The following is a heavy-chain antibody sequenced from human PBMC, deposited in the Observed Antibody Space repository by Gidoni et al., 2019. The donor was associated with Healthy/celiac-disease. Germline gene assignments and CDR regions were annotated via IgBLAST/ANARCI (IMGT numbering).Heavy chain of an antibody. D-gene: IGHD6-19*01. CDR3: ARDLTGYSSGWYRVFDY. CDR2: INPNSGGT. V-gene: IGHV1-2*02. Sequence: QVQLVQSGAEVKKPGASVKVSCKASGYTFTGYHMHWVRQAPGQGLEWMGWINPNSGGTNYAQKFQGRVTMTRDTSISTAYMELSRLRSDDTAVYYCARDLTGYSSGWYRVFDYWGQGTLVTVSS. CDR1: GYTFTGYH. J-gene: IGHJ4*02.